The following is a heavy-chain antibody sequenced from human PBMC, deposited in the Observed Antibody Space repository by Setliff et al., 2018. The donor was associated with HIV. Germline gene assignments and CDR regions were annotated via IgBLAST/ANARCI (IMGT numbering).Heavy chain of an antibody. J-gene: IGHJ4*02. V-gene: IGHV4-4*02. D-gene: IGHD2-21*01. CDR1: GGSISSSGW. CDR2: IYESGSA. CDR3: VRDHRLRGKFHFDS. Sequence: SETLSLTCAVSGGSISSSGWWSWVRQPPGKGLEWIGEIYESGSANYNPSLTSGVTMSVDKSKNHFSLKMNSVTAADTAVYFCVRDHRLRGKFHFDSWGQGTLVTVSS.